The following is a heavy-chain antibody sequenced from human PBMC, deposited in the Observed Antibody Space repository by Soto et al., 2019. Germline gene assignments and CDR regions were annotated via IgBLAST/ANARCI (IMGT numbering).Heavy chain of an antibody. J-gene: IGHJ6*02. CDR3: TRDYVMDV. D-gene: IGHD3-10*02. Sequence: EVQLVESGGGLVKPGGSLRLSCAASGFTFSGDAMNWVRQSPGKGLERVSSISTTSTYIYYADSVKGRCTISRNNANTSLHLQMNDLRAEDTGVYYCTRDYVMDVWGHGTTVTVSS. CDR1: GFTFSGDA. V-gene: IGHV3-21*01. CDR2: ISTTSTYI.